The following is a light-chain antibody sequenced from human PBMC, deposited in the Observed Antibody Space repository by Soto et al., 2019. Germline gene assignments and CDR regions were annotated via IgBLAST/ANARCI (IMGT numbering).Light chain of an antibody. CDR1: KKDTGVYDF. CDR2: EVV. Sequence: QSALTQPPSASGSPGQAVTISFTGTKKDTGVYDFVSWYQHHPGKAPRLIIYEVVQRPSGVPDRFSGSKSGNTASLTVSGLQAADEADYFCKSYAGSNTYVFGSGTKVTVL. CDR3: KSYAGSNTYV. V-gene: IGLV2-8*01. J-gene: IGLJ1*01.